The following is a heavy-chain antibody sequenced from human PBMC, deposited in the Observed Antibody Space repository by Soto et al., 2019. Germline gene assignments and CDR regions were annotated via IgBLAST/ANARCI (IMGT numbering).Heavy chain of an antibody. V-gene: IGHV3-23*01. CDR1: GFTFNAYA. CDR2: IGGSGGNR. D-gene: IGHD4-4*01. CDR3: ARVASDYINSVDN. Sequence: EVQLLESGGGLVQPGGSLRLSFAASGFTFNAYAMTWVRQAPGKGLERVSAIGGSGGNRYYADSVRGRFTISRDNSKDTVDLQMNSLRVEDTAVYYCARVASDYINSVDNWGQGILVTVSS. J-gene: IGHJ4*02.